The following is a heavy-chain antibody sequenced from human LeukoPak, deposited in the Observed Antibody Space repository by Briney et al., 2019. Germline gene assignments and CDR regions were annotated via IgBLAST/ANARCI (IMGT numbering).Heavy chain of an antibody. CDR2: IYTSGST. D-gene: IGHD3-22*01. CDR3: ARDKYYDSSGYSRFDY. J-gene: IGHJ4*02. V-gene: IGHV4-4*07. Sequence: SETLSFTCTVSGGSISSYYWSWIRQPAGKGLEWIGRIYTSGSTNYNPSLKSRVTMSVDTSKNQFSLKLSSVTAADTAVYYCARDKYYDSSGYSRFDYWGQGTLVTVSS. CDR1: GGSISSYY.